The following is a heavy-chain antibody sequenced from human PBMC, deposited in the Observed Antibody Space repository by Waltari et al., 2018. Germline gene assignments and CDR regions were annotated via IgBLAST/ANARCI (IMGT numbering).Heavy chain of an antibody. V-gene: IGHV1-2*02. D-gene: IGHD3-3*01. Sequence: QVQLVQSGAEVKKPGASVKVSCKASGYTFTGYYMHWVRPAPGQGLEWMGWINPNSGGTNYAQKFQGRVTMTRDTSISTAYMELSRLRSDDTAVYYCARADYDFWSGYYTKFDYWGQGTLVTVSS. CDR3: ARADYDFWSGYYTKFDY. J-gene: IGHJ4*02. CDR1: GYTFTGYY. CDR2: INPNSGGT.